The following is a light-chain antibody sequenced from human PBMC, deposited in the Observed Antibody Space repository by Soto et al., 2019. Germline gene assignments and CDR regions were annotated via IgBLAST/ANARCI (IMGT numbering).Light chain of an antibody. Sequence: DIQMTQSPSSLSASVGDRVTITCRASQTTNNYLNWYQLKPGKAPTLLIYAASTLQTGVPSRFTGSGSGTEFTLIISGLQPDDSATYYCQQYTNTNNPWMLGQGTKVDI. V-gene: IGKV1-39*01. CDR2: AAS. J-gene: IGKJ1*01. CDR1: QTTNNY. CDR3: QQYTNTNNPWM.